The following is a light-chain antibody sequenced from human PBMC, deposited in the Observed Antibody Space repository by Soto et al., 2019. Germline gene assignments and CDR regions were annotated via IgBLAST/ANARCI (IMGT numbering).Light chain of an antibody. CDR3: ATWDDSLTGAV. CDR1: TSNIGSNY. CDR2: RNN. Sequence: QSVLTQPPSASGTPGQRVAISCSGSTSNIGSNYVYWYQQFPGTAPKLLIFRNNQRPSWGPDRFSASKSGTSASLAISGLRSEDEGDYYCATWDDSLTGAVFGGGTKLTVL. J-gene: IGLJ3*02. V-gene: IGLV1-47*01.